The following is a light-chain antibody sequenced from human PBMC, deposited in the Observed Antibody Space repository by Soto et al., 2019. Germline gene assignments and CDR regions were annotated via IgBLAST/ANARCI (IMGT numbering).Light chain of an antibody. CDR3: QQSYNTPT. CDR1: HGISTY. J-gene: IGKJ4*01. Sequence: DIQMTQSPSSLSASVGDRVTITCRASHGISTYLNWYQQKPGKAPKLLIYAASNLQSGVPSRFSGSGSGTDFSLTISSLQSEDFAVYFCQQSYNTPTFGGGTKVEIK. V-gene: IGKV1-39*01. CDR2: AAS.